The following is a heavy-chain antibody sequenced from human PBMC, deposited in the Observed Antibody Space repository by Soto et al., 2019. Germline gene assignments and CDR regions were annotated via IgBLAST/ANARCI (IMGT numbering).Heavy chain of an antibody. CDR1: GFTFSIAW. CDR3: TTGPGDYYDSSGSRLSNWFDP. Sequence: GGSLRLPCAASGFTFSIAWMNWGRQAPGKGLEWGGRIKSKTDGGTTDYAAPVKGRFTISRDDSKNTLYLQMNSLKTEDTAVYYCTTGPGDYYDSSGSRLSNWFDPWGQGTLVTVSS. V-gene: IGHV3-15*07. J-gene: IGHJ5*02. D-gene: IGHD3-22*01. CDR2: IKSKTDGGTT.